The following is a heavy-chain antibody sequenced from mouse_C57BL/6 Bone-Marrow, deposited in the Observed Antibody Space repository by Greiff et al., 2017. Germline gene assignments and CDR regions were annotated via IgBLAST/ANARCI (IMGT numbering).Heavy chain of an antibody. V-gene: IGHV1-64*01. CDR3: AISSDYDDYPMAY. J-gene: IGHJ4*01. CDR1: GYTFTNYW. Sequence: QVQLQQPGAELVKPGASVKLSCKASGYTFTNYWMHWVKQRPGQGLEWIGMMHPNGGSPDYNEKFKSEATLSVDKSSRTAYMELSSLTSADSAVYYCAISSDYDDYPMAYSVPTTSLTFSS. CDR2: MHPNGGSP. D-gene: IGHD2-4*01.